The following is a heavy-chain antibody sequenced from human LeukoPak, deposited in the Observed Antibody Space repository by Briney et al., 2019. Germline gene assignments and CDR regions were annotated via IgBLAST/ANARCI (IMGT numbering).Heavy chain of an antibody. J-gene: IGHJ4*02. CDR2: ISGSGGST. CDR3: AKDGLVWFGELN. D-gene: IGHD3-10*01. CDR1: GFTFNTYA. V-gene: IGHV3-23*01. Sequence: GGSLRLSCAASGFTFNTYAMSWVRQAPGKGLEWVSAISGSGGSTYYADSAKGRFTISRDNSKNTLYLQMNSLRAEDTAVYYCAKDGLVWFGELNWGQGTLVTVSS.